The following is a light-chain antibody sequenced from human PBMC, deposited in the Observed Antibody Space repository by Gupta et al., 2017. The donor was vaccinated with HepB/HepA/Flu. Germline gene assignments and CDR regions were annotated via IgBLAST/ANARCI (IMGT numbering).Light chain of an antibody. V-gene: IGLV10-54*04. CDR1: TNNVGNRG. CDR3: GESDARGRAYV. Sequence: QAGLTQPPSVSKALRQSATITCTGNTNNVGNRGAAWLQQHQGHPPKLRADSNNYRPSGISERVAASRSGIKDLLQPNGLQAENEAYEAGGESDARGRAYVFGGGTKMTVL. J-gene: IGLJ3*02. CDR2: SNN.